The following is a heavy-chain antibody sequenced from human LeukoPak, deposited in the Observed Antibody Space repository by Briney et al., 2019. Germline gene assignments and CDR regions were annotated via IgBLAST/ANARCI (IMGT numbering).Heavy chain of an antibody. D-gene: IGHD3-22*01. J-gene: IGHJ4*02. Sequence: GASVKVSCKASGYAFSSYGITWVRQAPGQGLEWMGWISPYNSNTNYAQKLQGRVTITTDTSASTAYMELTSLRSDDTAVYYCARGDDRRGFYSFDYWGQGTLVTVSS. CDR2: ISPYNSNT. CDR3: ARGDDRRGFYSFDY. V-gene: IGHV1-18*01. CDR1: GYAFSSYG.